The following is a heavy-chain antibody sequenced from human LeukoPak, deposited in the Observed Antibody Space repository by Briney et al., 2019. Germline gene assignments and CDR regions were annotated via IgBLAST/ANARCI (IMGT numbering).Heavy chain of an antibody. D-gene: IGHD3-3*01. Sequence: SETLSLTCAVYGGSFSGYYWSWIRQPPGKGLEWIGEINHSGSTNYNPSLKSRVTISVDTSKNQFSLKLSSVTAADTAAYYCARGCRYDFWSGYYSSLYYFDYWGQGTLVTVSS. CDR1: GGSFSGYY. CDR2: INHSGST. V-gene: IGHV4-34*01. J-gene: IGHJ4*02. CDR3: ARGCRYDFWSGYYSSLYYFDY.